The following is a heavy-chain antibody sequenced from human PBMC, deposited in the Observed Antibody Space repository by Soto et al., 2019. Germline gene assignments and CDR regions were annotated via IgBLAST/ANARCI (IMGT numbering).Heavy chain of an antibody. CDR3: AADLAAYDSSGYYYKPADY. D-gene: IGHD3-22*01. CDR2: IVVGSGNT. CDR1: GFTFTTSA. J-gene: IGHJ4*02. V-gene: IGHV1-58*02. Sequence: QMQLVQSGPEVKKPGTSVKVSCKASGFTFTTSAMQWVRQARGQRLEWIGWIVVGSGNTNYAQKFQERVTITRDMYKSTAYMELGRLRSEDTAVYYCAADLAAYDSSGYYYKPADYWGQGTLVTVSS.